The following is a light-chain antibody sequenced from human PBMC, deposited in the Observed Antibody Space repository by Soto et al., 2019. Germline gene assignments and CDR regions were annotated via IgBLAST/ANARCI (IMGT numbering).Light chain of an antibody. CDR2: EGS. Sequence: QSVLTQPASVSGSPGQSITISCTGSSSDVGSYNLVSWYQQHPGKAPKVIIYEGSKRPSGVSNRFSGSKSGNKASLTISELQAEDEADYYCCSYAGSSTVVFGGGTKVTVL. V-gene: IGLV2-23*01. CDR1: SSDVGSYNL. CDR3: CSYAGSSTVV. J-gene: IGLJ3*02.